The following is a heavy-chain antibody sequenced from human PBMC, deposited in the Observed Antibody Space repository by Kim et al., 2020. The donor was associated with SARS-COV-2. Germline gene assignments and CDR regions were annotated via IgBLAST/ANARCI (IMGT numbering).Heavy chain of an antibody. J-gene: IGHJ6*02. CDR1: GGSISSSSYY. D-gene: IGHD3-10*01. V-gene: IGHV4-39*01. CDR3: ARVFDYYGSGSYYNSNYYYYYGMDV. Sequence: SETLSLTCTVSGGSISSSSYYWGWIRQPPGKELEWIGSIYYSGSTYYNPSLKSRVTISVDTSKIQFSLKLSSVTAADTAVYYCARVFDYYGSGSYYNSNYYYYYGMDVWGQGTTVTVSS. CDR2: IYYSGST.